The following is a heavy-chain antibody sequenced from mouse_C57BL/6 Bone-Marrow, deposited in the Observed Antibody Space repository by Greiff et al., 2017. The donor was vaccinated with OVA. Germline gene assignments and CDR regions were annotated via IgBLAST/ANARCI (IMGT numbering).Heavy chain of an antibody. CDR1: GFTFSNYW. Sequence: VQLKESGGGLVQPGGSMKLSCVASGFTFSNYWMNWVRQSPEKGLEWVAQIRLKSDNYATHYAESVKGRFTISRDDSKSSVYLQMNNLRAEDTGIYYCTGFLLYFDYWGQGTTLTVSS. J-gene: IGHJ2*01. V-gene: IGHV6-3*01. CDR2: IRLKSDNYAT. CDR3: TGFLLYFDY.